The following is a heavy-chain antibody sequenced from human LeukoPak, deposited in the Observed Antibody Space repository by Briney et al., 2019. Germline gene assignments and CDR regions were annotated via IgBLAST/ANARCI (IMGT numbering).Heavy chain of an antibody. V-gene: IGHV3-33*01. CDR3: ARAAYDSSGYYFDY. D-gene: IGHD3-22*01. Sequence: GGSLRLSCAASGFTLSSYVMHWVRQAPGKGLEWVAVIWYDGSKKYYADSVKGRFTISRDNSKNTLYLQMNSLRAEDTAVYYCARAAYDSSGYYFDYWGQGTLVTVSS. CDR2: IWYDGSKK. CDR1: GFTLSSYV. J-gene: IGHJ4*02.